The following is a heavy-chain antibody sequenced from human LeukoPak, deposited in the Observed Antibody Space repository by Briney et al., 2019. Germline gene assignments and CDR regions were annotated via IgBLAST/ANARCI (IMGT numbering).Heavy chain of an antibody. CDR2: IKQDGSEK. Sequence: GGSLRLSCAASGFTFSSYWMSWVRQAPGKGLEWVANIKQDGSEKYYVDSVKGRFTISRDNAKNSLYLQMNSLRAEDTAVYYCASGTNPYYYYMDVWGKGTTVTISS. CDR1: GFTFSSYW. V-gene: IGHV3-7*01. D-gene: IGHD1/OR15-1a*01. J-gene: IGHJ6*03. CDR3: ASGTNPYYYYMDV.